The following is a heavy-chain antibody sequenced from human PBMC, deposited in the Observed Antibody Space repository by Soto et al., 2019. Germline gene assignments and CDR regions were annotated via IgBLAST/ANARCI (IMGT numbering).Heavy chain of an antibody. CDR3: ARQARGSSTDWFDP. CDR1: GDSISGYY. D-gene: IGHD3-10*01. CDR2: IFYTGTT. J-gene: IGHJ5*02. V-gene: IGHV4-59*08. Sequence: SETLSLTCIVSGDSISGYYWSWIRHSPGKGLEWIGYIFYTGTTNYNPSLKSRITISVDTSKNQFSLKLSSVSAADTAVYYCARQARGSSTDWFDPWGQGTLVTVS.